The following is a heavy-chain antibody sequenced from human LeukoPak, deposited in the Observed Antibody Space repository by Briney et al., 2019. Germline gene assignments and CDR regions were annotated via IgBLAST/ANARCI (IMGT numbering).Heavy chain of an antibody. Sequence: GGSLRLSCAASGFTVNSNYMSWVRQAPGKGLEWVSVIYDGGGTFYADSVKGRFTISRDNSKNTLYLQMNSLRAEDTAVYYCASGIQTQGNNFWGQGTLVTVSS. CDR3: ASGIQTQGNNF. CDR2: IYDGGGT. CDR1: GFTVNSNY. D-gene: IGHD4-23*01. J-gene: IGHJ4*02. V-gene: IGHV3-53*01.